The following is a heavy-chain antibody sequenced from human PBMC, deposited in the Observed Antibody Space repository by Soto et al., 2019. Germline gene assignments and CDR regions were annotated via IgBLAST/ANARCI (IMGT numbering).Heavy chain of an antibody. V-gene: IGHV3-33*01. D-gene: IGHD3-3*01. J-gene: IGHJ4*02. CDR3: ARERDYDFWSGYYTSTYYFDY. CDR2: IWYDGSNK. Sequence: GGSLRLSCAASGFTFSSYGMHWVRQAPGKGLEWVAVIWYDGSNKYYADSVKGRFTISRDNSKNTLYLQMNSLRAEDTAVYYCARERDYDFWSGYYTSTYYFDYWGQGTLVTVSS. CDR1: GFTFSSYG.